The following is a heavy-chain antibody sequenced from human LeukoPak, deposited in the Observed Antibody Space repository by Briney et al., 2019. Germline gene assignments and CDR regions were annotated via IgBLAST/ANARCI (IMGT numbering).Heavy chain of an antibody. V-gene: IGHV4-59*01. Sequence: SETLSLTCTASGGSISSYYWSWIRQPPGKGLEWIGYIYYSGSTNYNPSLKSRVTISVDTSKNQFSLKLSSVTAADTAVYYCARGGYSSGWYVDYWGQGTLVTVSS. D-gene: IGHD6-19*01. CDR1: GGSISSYY. CDR3: ARGGYSSGWYVDY. CDR2: IYYSGST. J-gene: IGHJ4*02.